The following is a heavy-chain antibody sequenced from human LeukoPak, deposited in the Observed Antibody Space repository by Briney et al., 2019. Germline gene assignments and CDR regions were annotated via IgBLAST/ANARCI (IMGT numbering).Heavy chain of an antibody. CDR1: GFTFDDYG. D-gene: IGHD3-16*01. V-gene: IGHV3-23*01. J-gene: IGHJ3*02. CDR3: VRDYDYAFDI. CDR2: TSSSDAGT. Sequence: PGGSLRLSCAASGFTFDDYGMSWVRQAPGKGLEWVAATSSSDAGTYHADSVRGRFTISRDNSKNTLYLQMNSLRAEDTAMYYCVRDYDYAFDIWGQGTMVTVSS.